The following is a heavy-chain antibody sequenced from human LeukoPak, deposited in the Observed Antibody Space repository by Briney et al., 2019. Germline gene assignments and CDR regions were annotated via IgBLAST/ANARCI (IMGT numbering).Heavy chain of an antibody. CDR1: GGTFSSYA. V-gene: IGHV1-69*05. J-gene: IGHJ4*02. CDR2: IIPIFGTA. D-gene: IGHD3-10*01. Sequence: ASVKVSCKASGGTFSSYAISWVRQAPGQGLEWMGRIIPIFGTADYAQKFQGRVTITTDESTSTAYMELSSLRSEDTAVYYCARDQVGLLWFGEPGYWGQGTLVTVSS. CDR3: ARDQVGLLWFGEPGY.